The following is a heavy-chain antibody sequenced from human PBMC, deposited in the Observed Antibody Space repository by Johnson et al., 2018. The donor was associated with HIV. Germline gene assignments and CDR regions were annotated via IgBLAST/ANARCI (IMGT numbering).Heavy chain of an antibody. CDR1: GFTFDDYG. J-gene: IGHJ3*02. Sequence: MQLVESGGGVVRPGGSLRLSCAASGFTFDDYGMRWVRQAPGKGLEWVSGISWNRGSTGYANSVKGRFTISRDNSKNTLYLQMGSLRAEDMAVYYCARDSIPYVVVTLGAFDIWGQGTMVTVSS. D-gene: IGHD3-22*01. CDR2: ISWNRGST. V-gene: IGHV3-20*04. CDR3: ARDSIPYVVVTLGAFDI.